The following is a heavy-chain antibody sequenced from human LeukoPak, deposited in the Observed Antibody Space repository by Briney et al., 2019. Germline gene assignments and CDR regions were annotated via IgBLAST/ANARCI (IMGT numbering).Heavy chain of an antibody. D-gene: IGHD3-9*01. CDR2: ISGSGGST. V-gene: IGHV3-23*01. Sequence: GGSLRLSCAASGFTFSNAWMSWVRQAPWKGLEWVSAISGSGGSTYYADSVKGRFTISRDNSKNTLYLQMNSLRAEDTAVYYCAKLRGGYFDWAEDYWGQGTLVTVSS. CDR1: GFTFSNAW. J-gene: IGHJ4*02. CDR3: AKLRGGYFDWAEDY.